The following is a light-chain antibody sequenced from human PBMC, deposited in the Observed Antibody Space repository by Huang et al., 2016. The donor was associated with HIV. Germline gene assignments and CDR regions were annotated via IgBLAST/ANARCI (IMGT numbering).Light chain of an antibody. Sequence: DIQMTQSPSSLSTSVGDRVTITCRASQGAGNSLAWYQQKPGKVPKLLIYAASTLRSWVPSRFSGSGSGTEFTLTISGLQPEDVATYYCQKYNSAPYTFGQGTRLDIK. V-gene: IGKV1-27*01. CDR1: QGAGNS. CDR3: QKYNSAPYT. J-gene: IGKJ2*01. CDR2: AAS.